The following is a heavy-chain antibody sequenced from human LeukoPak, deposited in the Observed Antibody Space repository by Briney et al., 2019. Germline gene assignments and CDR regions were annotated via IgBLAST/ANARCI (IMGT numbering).Heavy chain of an antibody. J-gene: IGHJ3*02. CDR2: IFHSGST. Sequence: SETLSLTCTVSGGSISSYYWGWIRQPPGKGLEWIGYIFHSGSTNSNPSLKSRVTISVDTSKNQFSLKLSSVTAADTAVYYCAGDATKQQLAYSDAFDIWGQGTMVTVSS. CDR1: GGSISSYY. V-gene: IGHV4-59*01. D-gene: IGHD6-13*01. CDR3: AGDATKQQLAYSDAFDI.